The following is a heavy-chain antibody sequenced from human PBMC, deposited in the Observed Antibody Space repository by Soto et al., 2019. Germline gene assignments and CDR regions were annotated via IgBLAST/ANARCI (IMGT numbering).Heavy chain of an antibody. CDR1: VFSLSTRGAG. J-gene: IGHJ4*02. D-gene: IGHD1-1*01. Sequence: QITLKESGPTLVKPTQTLTLTCTFSVFSLSTRGAGVGWIRQPPGKVLECLAVIYWVTKKRYSPSLESRLTIIKDTSKKQVGLIMTNMAPADTATYDCAPRSTACLFEYWGQGTLVTVSS. V-gene: IGHV2-5*02. CDR2: IYWVTKK. CDR3: APRSTACLFEY.